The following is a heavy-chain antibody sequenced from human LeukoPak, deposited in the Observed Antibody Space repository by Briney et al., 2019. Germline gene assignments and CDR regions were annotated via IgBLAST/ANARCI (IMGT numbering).Heavy chain of an antibody. CDR1: GYTFTSYG. D-gene: IGHD6-13*01. J-gene: IGHJ6*02. CDR3: ARDCPYSSSWSYYYYGMDV. V-gene: IGHV1-18*01. CDR2: ISAYNGNT. Sequence: ASVKVSCKASGYTFTSYGVSWARQAPGQGLEWMGWISAYNGNTNYAQKLQGRVTMTTDTSTSTAYMELRSLRSDDTAVYYCARDCPYSSSWSYYYYGMDVWGQGTTVTVSS.